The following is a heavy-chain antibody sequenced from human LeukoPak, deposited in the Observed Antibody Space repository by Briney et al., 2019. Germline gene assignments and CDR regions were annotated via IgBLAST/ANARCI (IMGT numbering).Heavy chain of an antibody. CDR3: AGELLGLSFDY. D-gene: IGHD3-10*01. CDR2: IKQNGNEK. J-gene: IGHJ4*02. Sequence: GGSLRLSCAASGFTFSSYWMSWVRQAPGKGLEWVATIKQNGNEKYYMDSVKGRFTISRDNAKNSLYLQMNSLRAEDTAVYYCAGELLGLSFDYWGQGTLVTVSS. V-gene: IGHV3-7*04. CDR1: GFTFSSYW.